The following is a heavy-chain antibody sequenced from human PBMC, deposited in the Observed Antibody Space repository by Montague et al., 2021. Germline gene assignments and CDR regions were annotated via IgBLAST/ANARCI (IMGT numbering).Heavy chain of an antibody. D-gene: IGHD5/OR15-5a*01. CDR2: IYNTRMA. Sequence: SETLSLTCTVSGDSMDRHYWTWVCQRQGAGLQWVAYIYNTRMANYNPSLKSRLTVSMDISKNQFSLKMRSMAAADTAIYYCVGRAVSNYFDYWGQGTLVTVSS. V-gene: IGHV4-59*11. J-gene: IGHJ4*02. CDR1: GDSMDRHY. CDR3: VGRAVSNYFDY.